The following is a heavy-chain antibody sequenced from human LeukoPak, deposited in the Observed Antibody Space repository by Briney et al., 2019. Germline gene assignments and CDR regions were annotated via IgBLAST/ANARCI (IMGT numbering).Heavy chain of an antibody. CDR3: ARRGSGYGYDY. V-gene: IGHV1-2*02. D-gene: IGHD5-18*01. Sequence: ATVKVSCKASGYTFTSYDINWVRQATGQGLEWMGWINPNNDDTNYAQKFQGRVTMTRDTSISTAYMELSSLTSDDTAVYYCARRGSGYGYDYWGQGTLATVSS. J-gene: IGHJ4*02. CDR2: INPNNDDT. CDR1: GYTFTSYD.